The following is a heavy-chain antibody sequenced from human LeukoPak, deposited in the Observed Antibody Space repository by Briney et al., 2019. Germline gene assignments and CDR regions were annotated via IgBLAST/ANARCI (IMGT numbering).Heavy chain of an antibody. CDR3: AKDRSLVPAALNY. CDR1: GYTFTSYY. Sequence: GASVKVSCKASGYTFTSYYMHWVRQAPGQGLEWMGIINPSGGSTSYAQKFQGRVTMTRDMSTSTVYMELSSLRSEDTALYYCAKDRSLVPAALNYWGRGTLVTVSS. CDR2: INPSGGST. V-gene: IGHV1-46*01. D-gene: IGHD2-2*01. J-gene: IGHJ4*02.